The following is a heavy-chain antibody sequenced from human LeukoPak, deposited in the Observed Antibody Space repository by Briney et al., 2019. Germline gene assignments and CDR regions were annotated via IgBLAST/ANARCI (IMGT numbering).Heavy chain of an antibody. Sequence: SETLSLTCAVYGGSFSGYYWSWIRQPPGKGLEWIGEINHSGSTNYNPSLKSRVTISVDTSKNQFSLKLSSVTAADTAVYYCASSPTVVTGRLAWGQGTLVTVSS. V-gene: IGHV4-34*01. CDR2: INHSGST. CDR1: GGSFSGYY. CDR3: ASSPTVVTGRLA. J-gene: IGHJ5*02. D-gene: IGHD4-23*01.